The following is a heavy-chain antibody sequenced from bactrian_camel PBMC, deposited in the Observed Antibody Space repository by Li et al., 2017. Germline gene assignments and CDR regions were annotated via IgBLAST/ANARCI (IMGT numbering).Heavy chain of an antibody. J-gene: IGHJ4*01. V-gene: IGHV3S53*01. CDR2: FCNDGTT. CDR1: GYGHIAKC. Sequence: HVQLVESGGGSVTAGGSLRLSCSPSGYGHIAKCMGWFRQAPGKEREVVAAFCNDGTTSYADSVKGRFTISKDNAKNTVYLQMNSLKPEDTAMYYCAADRDCYRGSSYVPTYKVRGQGTTASGARGPRSPS. D-gene: IGHD2*01. CDR3: AADRDCYRGSSYVPTYKVRGQGTTAS.